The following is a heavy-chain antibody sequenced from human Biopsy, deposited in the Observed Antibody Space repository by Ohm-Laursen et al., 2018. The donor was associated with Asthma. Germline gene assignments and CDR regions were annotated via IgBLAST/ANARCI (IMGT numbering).Heavy chain of an antibody. D-gene: IGHD2-2*01. CDR1: GGTFNTYV. Sequence: SSVKVSCKSLGGTFNTYVIGWGRQAPGQGLEWMGGIHSVFGTTTYPQKFQDRVTITADDSTSTVYMELSSLRSEDTAVYYCARKAGSCISRTCYSLDFWGQGTLVTVSS. CDR3: ARKAGSCISRTCYSLDF. J-gene: IGHJ4*02. V-gene: IGHV1-69*01. CDR2: IHSVFGTT.